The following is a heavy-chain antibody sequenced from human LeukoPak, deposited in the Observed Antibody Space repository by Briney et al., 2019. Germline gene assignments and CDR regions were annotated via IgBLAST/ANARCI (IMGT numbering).Heavy chain of an antibody. CDR2: IYYSGST. V-gene: IGHV4-59*01. CDR3: AAESERWLVRS. Sequence: SETLSLTCTVSGGSISSYYWSWIRQPPGKGLEWIGYIYYSGSTNYNPSLKRRVTISVDTSKNQFSLKLSSVTAADTAVYYCAAESERWLVRSWGQGTLVTVSS. CDR1: GGSISSYY. J-gene: IGHJ4*02. D-gene: IGHD6-19*01.